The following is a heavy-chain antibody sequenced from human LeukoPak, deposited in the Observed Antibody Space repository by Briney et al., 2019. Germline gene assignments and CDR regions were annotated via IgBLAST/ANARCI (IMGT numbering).Heavy chain of an antibody. CDR1: GASISSYY. CDR2: VYYSGTT. CDR3: ATSRGGRFDY. J-gene: IGHJ4*02. Sequence: KPSETLSLTCTVSGASISSYYWTWIRLPPGKGLEWIGFVYYSGTTHYKPSLKRRVSMSVDTSKKQFSLNLSSVTAADTAVYYCATSRGGRFDYWGQGILVTVSS. D-gene: IGHD3-16*01. V-gene: IGHV4-59*01.